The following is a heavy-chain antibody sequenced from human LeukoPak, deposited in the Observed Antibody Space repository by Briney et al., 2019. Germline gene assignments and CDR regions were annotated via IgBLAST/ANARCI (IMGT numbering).Heavy chain of an antibody. CDR2: ISSSSSYI. Sequence: PGGSLRLSCAASGFTFSSYSMNWVRQAPGKGLEWVSSISSSSSYIYYADSVKGRFTISRDNAKNSLYLQMNSLRAEDTAVYYCARADTMIVVAAAFDIWDQGTMVTVSS. CDR3: ARADTMIVVAAAFDI. CDR1: GFTFSSYS. V-gene: IGHV3-21*01. J-gene: IGHJ3*02. D-gene: IGHD3-22*01.